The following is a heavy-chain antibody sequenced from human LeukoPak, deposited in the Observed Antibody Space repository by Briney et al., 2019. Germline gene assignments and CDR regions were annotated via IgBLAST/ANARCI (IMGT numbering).Heavy chain of an antibody. CDR2: IYSGGST. CDR1: EFTVSSNY. J-gene: IGHJ4*02. CDR3: AGGARRQQPFDY. V-gene: IGHV3-66*01. Sequence: PGGSLRLSCAASEFTVSSNYMNWVRQAPGKGLEWVSAIYSGGSTYYADSVKGRFTISRDNSKNTLYLQMNSLRAEDTAVYYCAGGARRQQPFDYWGQGTQVTVSS. D-gene: IGHD6-13*01.